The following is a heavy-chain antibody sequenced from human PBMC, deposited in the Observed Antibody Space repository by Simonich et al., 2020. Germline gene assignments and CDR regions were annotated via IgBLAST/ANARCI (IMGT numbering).Heavy chain of an antibody. CDR2: MKPNSGNP. J-gene: IGHJ4*02. V-gene: IGHV1-8*01. CDR1: GYTFTSYD. CDR3: ARIYGDYDY. D-gene: IGHD4-17*01. Sequence: QVQLVQSGAEVKKPGASVKVSCKASGYTFTSYDINWVRQATGPGLEWMGWMKPNSGNPGYAQKCQGRVTMTRNTSISTAYMEPSSLRSEDTAVYYCARIYGDYDYWGQGTLVTVSS.